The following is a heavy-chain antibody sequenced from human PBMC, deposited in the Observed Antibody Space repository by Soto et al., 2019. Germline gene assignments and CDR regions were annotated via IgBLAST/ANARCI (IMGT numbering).Heavy chain of an antibody. V-gene: IGHV1-69*06. CDR1: GGTFSSYA. J-gene: IGHJ6*02. D-gene: IGHD5-18*01. Sequence: GASVKVSCKASGGTFSSYAISWVRQAPGQGLEWMGGIIPIFGTANYAQKFQGRVTITADKSTSTAYMELSSLRSEDTAVYYCARVRKAMVIAYYYGMDVWGQGTTVTVS. CDR2: IIPIFGTA. CDR3: ARVRKAMVIAYYYGMDV.